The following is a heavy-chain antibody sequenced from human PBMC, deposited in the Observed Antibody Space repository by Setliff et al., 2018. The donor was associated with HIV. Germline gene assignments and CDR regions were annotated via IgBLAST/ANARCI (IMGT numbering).Heavy chain of an antibody. V-gene: IGHV1-69*05. Sequence: GASVKVSCKASGGTFSSYAISWVRQAPGQGLEWMGGIIPIFGTANYAQKFQGRVTITTDESTSTAYMELSSLRSEDTAVYSCARDYYDLSSYHHCRHDCFDPWGQGTLVTVSS. CDR2: IIPIFGTA. J-gene: IGHJ5*02. CDR3: ARDYYDLSSYHHCRHDCFDP. CDR1: GGTFSSYA. D-gene: IGHD3-10*01.